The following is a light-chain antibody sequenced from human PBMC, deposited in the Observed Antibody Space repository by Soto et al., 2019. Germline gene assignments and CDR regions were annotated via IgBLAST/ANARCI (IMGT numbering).Light chain of an antibody. CDR2: GAS. J-gene: IGKJ4*01. Sequence: EIVLAQSPDTLSLSPGEGATLSCRASQSVGNNYLAWYRQKPGQAPRLLIYGASTRATGIPNRFSGSGSGTDFTLTITRLEPEDFAIYYCQQYVVAPLTFGGGTKVDIK. CDR3: QQYVVAPLT. CDR1: QSVGNNY. V-gene: IGKV3-20*01.